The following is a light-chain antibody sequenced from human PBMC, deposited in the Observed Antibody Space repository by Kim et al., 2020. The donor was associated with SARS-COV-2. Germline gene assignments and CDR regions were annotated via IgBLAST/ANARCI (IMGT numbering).Light chain of an antibody. CDR1: QSISSSY. Sequence: PGERATLSCRTSQSISSSYLAWYQQKPGQAPRLLIYGASTRATGIPDRFSGSGSGTDFTLTISRLEPEDFAVYYCQQYGSSFTFGPGTKVEIK. CDR3: QQYGSSFT. V-gene: IGKV3-20*01. J-gene: IGKJ3*01. CDR2: GAS.